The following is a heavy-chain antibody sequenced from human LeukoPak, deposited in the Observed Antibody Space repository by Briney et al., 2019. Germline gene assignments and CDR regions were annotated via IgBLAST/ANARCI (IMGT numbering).Heavy chain of an antibody. J-gene: IGHJ5*02. CDR2: INSDGSST. D-gene: IGHD6-19*01. V-gene: IGHV3-74*01. Sequence: GGSLRLSCAASGFTFSSYWMHWVRQAPGKGLVWVSRINSDGSSTSYADSVKGRFTISRDNAKNSLYLQMNSLRAEDTAVYYCARDYSVAGTIWFDPWGQGTLVTVSS. CDR3: ARDYSVAGTIWFDP. CDR1: GFTFSSYW.